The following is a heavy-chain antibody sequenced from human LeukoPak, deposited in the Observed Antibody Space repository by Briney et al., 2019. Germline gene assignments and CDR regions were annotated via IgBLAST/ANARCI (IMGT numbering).Heavy chain of an antibody. Sequence: GGPLSHSCAPSGFTFSSYGMRWVRQAPGKGLEWVAFIRYDGSNKYYADSVKGRFNISRDMSKNTLYLQMHILRADETPVYYCAKDCYDSSGYYFGGYYFDYWGKGTLVTVSS. CDR3: AKDCYDSSGYYFGGYYFDY. J-gene: IGHJ4*02. V-gene: IGHV3-30*02. D-gene: IGHD3-22*01. CDR1: GFTFSSYG. CDR2: IRYDGSNK.